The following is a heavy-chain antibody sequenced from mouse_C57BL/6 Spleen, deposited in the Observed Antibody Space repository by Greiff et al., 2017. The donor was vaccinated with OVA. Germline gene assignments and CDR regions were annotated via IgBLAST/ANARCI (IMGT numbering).Heavy chain of an antibody. CDR3: ATRYSNYEGWYFDV. CDR2: ISNGGGST. Sequence: DVKLVESGGGLVQPGGSLKLSCAASGFTFSDYYMYWVRQTPEKRLEWVAYISNGGGSTYYPDTVKGRFTISRDNAKNTLYLQMSRLKSEDTAMYYCATRYSNYEGWYFDVWGTGTTVTVSS. V-gene: IGHV5-12*01. J-gene: IGHJ1*03. CDR1: GFTFSDYY. D-gene: IGHD2-5*01.